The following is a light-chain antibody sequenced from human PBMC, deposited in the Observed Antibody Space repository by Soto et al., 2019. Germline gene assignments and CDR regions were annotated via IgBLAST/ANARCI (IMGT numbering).Light chain of an antibody. Sequence: DIQMTQSPSSLSASVGDSVPITCQASQDIRRYLNWYQHKPGKAPKLLIYDASNLETGVPSRFSGSGSWTDFSLTINSLQPEDFAVYYCQQRSNWPPLTFGGGTKVEIK. V-gene: IGKV1-33*01. CDR2: DAS. J-gene: IGKJ4*01. CDR1: QDIRRY. CDR3: QQRSNWPPLT.